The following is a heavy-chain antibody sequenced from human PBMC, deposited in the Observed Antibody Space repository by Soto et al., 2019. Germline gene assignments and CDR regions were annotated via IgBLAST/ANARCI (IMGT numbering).Heavy chain of an antibody. CDR3: ARGGRNYYGSGRVPYYYYGMDV. CDR2: IYYSGYT. J-gene: IGHJ6*02. Sequence: SKTLSLTCTVSGGSISSSSYYWGWIRQPPGKGLEWIGSIYYSGYTYYNPSLKSRVTISVDTSKNQFSLKLSSVTAADTAVYYCARGGRNYYGSGRVPYYYYGMDVWGQGTTVTVSS. V-gene: IGHV4-39*07. CDR1: GGSISSSSYY. D-gene: IGHD3-10*01.